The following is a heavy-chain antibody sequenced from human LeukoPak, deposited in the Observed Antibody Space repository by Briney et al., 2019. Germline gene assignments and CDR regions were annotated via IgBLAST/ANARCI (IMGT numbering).Heavy chain of an antibody. CDR1: GFTFSTYG. J-gene: IGHJ4*02. V-gene: IGHV3-30*03. CDR2: IAHDGGNK. CDR3: ARDRRDSSGWFFDY. D-gene: IGHD6-19*01. Sequence: AGRSLRLSCAASGFTFSTYGMHWVRQAPGKGLEWVSVIAHDGGNKYYAESVKGRFTISRDNSKNTLYLQMNSLRAEDTAVYYCARDRRDSSGWFFDYWGQGTLVTVSS.